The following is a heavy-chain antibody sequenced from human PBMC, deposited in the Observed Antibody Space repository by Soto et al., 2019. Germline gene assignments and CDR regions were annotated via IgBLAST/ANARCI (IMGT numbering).Heavy chain of an antibody. CDR3: AREAGGYKNPGDFDL. V-gene: IGHV4-59*01. Sequence: SETLSLTCTVSGGSISSYYWSWIRQPPGKGLEWIGYIYYSGSTNYNPSLKSRVTISVDTSKNQFSLKLSSVTAADTAVYYCAREAGGYKNPGDFDLWGRGTLVTVSS. CDR2: IYYSGST. D-gene: IGHD5-12*01. J-gene: IGHJ2*01. CDR1: GGSISSYY.